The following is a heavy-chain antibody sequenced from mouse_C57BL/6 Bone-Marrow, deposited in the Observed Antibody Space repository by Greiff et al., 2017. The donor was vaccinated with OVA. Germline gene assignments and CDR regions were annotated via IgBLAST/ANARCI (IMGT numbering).Heavy chain of an antibody. CDR3: ARDGYYADY. D-gene: IGHD2-3*01. J-gene: IGHJ2*01. CDR2: INPSSGYT. V-gene: IGHV1-4*01. CDR1: GYTFTSYT. Sequence: LVESGAELARPGASVKMSCKASGYTFTSYTMHWVKQRPGQGLEWIGYINPSSGYTKYNQKVKDKATLTADKSSRTAYMQLSSLTSEDSAVYYCARDGYYADYWGQGTTLTVSS.